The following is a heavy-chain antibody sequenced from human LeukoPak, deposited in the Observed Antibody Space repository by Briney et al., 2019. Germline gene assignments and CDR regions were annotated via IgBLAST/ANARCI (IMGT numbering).Heavy chain of an antibody. D-gene: IGHD3-22*01. CDR1: GGSISSSYSY. J-gene: IGHJ4*02. CDR3: VRDHYYNSSGYTFGY. V-gene: IGHV4-61*01. CDR2: IYSSGST. Sequence: SETLSLTCTVSGGSISSSYSYWGWIRQPPGKGLEWIGYIYSSGSTNYNPSLKGRVTISVDTSKNQFSLKLSSVSAADTAVYYCVRDHYYNSSGYTFGYWGQGTLVTVSS.